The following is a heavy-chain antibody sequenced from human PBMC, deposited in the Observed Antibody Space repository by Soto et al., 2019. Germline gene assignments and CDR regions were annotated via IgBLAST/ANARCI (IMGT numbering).Heavy chain of an antibody. CDR1: GDSFTSYY. J-gene: IGHJ3*02. CDR2: INPSGGST. D-gene: IGHD6-19*01. Sequence: GASVKVSCEACGDSFTSYYMHGVRQAPGQGLEWMGIINPSGGSTSYAQKFQGRVTMTRDTSTSTVYMELSRLRSDDTAVYYCATLGSMAGSAFDIWGQGTMVTVSS. CDR3: ATLGSMAGSAFDI. V-gene: IGHV1-46*01.